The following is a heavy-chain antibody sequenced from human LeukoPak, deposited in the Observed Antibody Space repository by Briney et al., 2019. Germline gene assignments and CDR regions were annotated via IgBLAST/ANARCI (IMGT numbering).Heavy chain of an antibody. CDR1: GGTFSSYA. CDR3: AREINYYGSSGYSIYFDY. J-gene: IGHJ4*02. V-gene: IGHV1-69*01. D-gene: IGHD3-22*01. CDR2: IIPIFGTA. Sequence: SVKVSCKASGGTFSSYAISWVRQAPGQGLEWMGGIIPIFGTANYAQKFQGRVTITADESTSTAYMELSSLRSEDMAVYYCAREINYYGSSGYSIYFDYWGQGTLVTVSS.